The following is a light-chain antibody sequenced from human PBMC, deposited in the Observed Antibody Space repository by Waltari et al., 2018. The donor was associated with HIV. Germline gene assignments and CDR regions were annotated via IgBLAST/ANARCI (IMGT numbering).Light chain of an antibody. V-gene: IGLV1-40*01. CDR2: GST. Sequence: QSVLTQPPSVSGAPGQRVTISCTGGSSNIGAPYDVHWYQQFPGTAPTLHNQGSTNPPTWVPDRFSGSKSGTSASLTITGLQAENEADYYCQSYDNSLGVVFGGGTKLTVL. CDR1: SSNIGAPYD. J-gene: IGLJ2*01. CDR3: QSYDNSLGVV.